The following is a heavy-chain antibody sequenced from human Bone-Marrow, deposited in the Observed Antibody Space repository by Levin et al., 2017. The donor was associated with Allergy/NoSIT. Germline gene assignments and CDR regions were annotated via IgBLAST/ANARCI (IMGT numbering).Heavy chain of an antibody. CDR3: ARDRHSSGWYSKEGQEYFQH. V-gene: IGHV1-18*01. J-gene: IGHJ1*01. CDR1: GYTFTSYG. Sequence: GESLKISCKASGYTFTSYGISWVRQAPGQGLEWMGWISAYNGNTNYAQKLQGRVTMTTDTSTSTAYMELRSLRSDDTAVYYCARDRHSSGWYSKEGQEYFQHWGQGTLVTVSS. CDR2: ISAYNGNT. D-gene: IGHD6-19*01.